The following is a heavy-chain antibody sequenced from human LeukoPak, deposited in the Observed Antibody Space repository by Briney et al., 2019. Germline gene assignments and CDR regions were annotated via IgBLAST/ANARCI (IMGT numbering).Heavy chain of an antibody. Sequence: SETLSLTCNVSGGSISDHYWSWIRQPPGKGLDWMGYIYNTGSTNYTPSLKSRVTMSLDTSKNQFSLKLSSVTAADTAIYYCAKDRRHRDGFDFWGQGTMVTVSS. CDR1: GGSISDHY. CDR2: IYNTGST. D-gene: IGHD6-25*01. V-gene: IGHV4-59*11. CDR3: AKDRRHRDGFDF. J-gene: IGHJ3*01.